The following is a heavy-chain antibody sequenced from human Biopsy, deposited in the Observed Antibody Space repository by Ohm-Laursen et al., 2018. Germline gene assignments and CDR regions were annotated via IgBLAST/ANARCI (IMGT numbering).Heavy chain of an antibody. Sequence: SETLSFTCTVSGGSINSYYWSWIRQPPGKGLEWIGYIYYTGSTNYSPSLESRVTISVDTSKNQFSLRLNSVTAADTAGYYCAGASNSTGWPYYYFYGMDVWGQGTTVTVSS. CDR2: IYYTGST. CDR3: AGASNSTGWPYYYFYGMDV. D-gene: IGHD2/OR15-2a*01. CDR1: GGSINSYY. V-gene: IGHV4-59*01. J-gene: IGHJ6*02.